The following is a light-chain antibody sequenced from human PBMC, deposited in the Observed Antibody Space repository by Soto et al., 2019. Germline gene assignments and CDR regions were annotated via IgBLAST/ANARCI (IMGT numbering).Light chain of an antibody. V-gene: IGLV2-14*01. J-gene: IGLJ1*01. CDR3: NSQTSSGIRV. CDR1: SSGFGAFNH. CDR2: EVT. Sequence: QSALTQPASVSGSPGQSITISCTGTSSGFGAFNHVSWYQHHPGKAPKLIIYEVTYRPSGVSNRFSGSKSGYTASLTISGLQAEDEADYYCNSQTSSGIRVFGTGTKVTVL.